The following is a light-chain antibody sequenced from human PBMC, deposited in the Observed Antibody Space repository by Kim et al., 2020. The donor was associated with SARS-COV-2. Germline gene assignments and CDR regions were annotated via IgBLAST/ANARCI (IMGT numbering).Light chain of an antibody. V-gene: IGKV1-16*01. CDR1: QDFNDY. Sequence: SVGDRVTITCRASQDFNDYLAWFQQKPGKAPKSLIYAASRLQSGVPSRFSGSGSGTEFTLTISNLQPEDFATYYCKQYKYYQWTFGQGTKGEIK. CDR3: KQYKYYQWT. CDR2: AAS. J-gene: IGKJ1*01.